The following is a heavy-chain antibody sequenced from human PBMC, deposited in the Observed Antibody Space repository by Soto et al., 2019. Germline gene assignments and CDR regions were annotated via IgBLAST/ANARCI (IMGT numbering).Heavy chain of an antibody. D-gene: IGHD3-3*01. CDR2: MNPNSGNT. CDR3: ARRTIFGVVNLYYYYGMDV. V-gene: IGHV1-8*01. J-gene: IGHJ6*02. CDR1: GYTFTSYD. Sequence: ASVKVSCKASGYTFTSYDINWVRQATGQGLEWMGWMNPNSGNTGYAQKFQGRVTMTRNTSISTAYMELSSLRSEDTAVYYCARRTIFGVVNLYYYYGMDVWGQGTTVTVSS.